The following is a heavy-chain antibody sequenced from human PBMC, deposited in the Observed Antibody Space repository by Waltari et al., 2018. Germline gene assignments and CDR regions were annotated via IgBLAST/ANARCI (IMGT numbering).Heavy chain of an antibody. V-gene: IGHV4-34*01. CDR2: IHPSGST. J-gene: IGHJ4*02. D-gene: IGHD1-20*01. CDR3: ARGLDNAKTGY. Sequence: QVQLQQWGAGLLKSSETLSLTCAVYGGSSSGYYGRGFRQPPGKELEWIGEIHPSGSTDYKSALQSRVTIMLDTSKNHLSLKLTSVTAADTAVYYCARGLDNAKTGYWGQGTLVTVSS. CDR1: GGSSSGYY.